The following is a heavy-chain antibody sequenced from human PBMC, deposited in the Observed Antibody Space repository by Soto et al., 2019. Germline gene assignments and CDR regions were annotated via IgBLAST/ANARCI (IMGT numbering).Heavy chain of an antibody. CDR1: GFSFTNAW. CDR2: ITSITDGGIT. D-gene: IGHD1-26*01. CDR3: TTSCLRVGATIGAFDI. J-gene: IGHJ3*02. V-gene: IGHV3-15*07. Sequence: EVQLVESGGDLVNPGGSLRLSCAASGFSFTNAWMNWVRQAPGRGLEWVGQITSITDGGITIYAAPVKGRFSISRDDSKNTVFLQMNSLQSEDTGVYYCTTSCLRVGATIGAFDIWGQGTMVTVFS.